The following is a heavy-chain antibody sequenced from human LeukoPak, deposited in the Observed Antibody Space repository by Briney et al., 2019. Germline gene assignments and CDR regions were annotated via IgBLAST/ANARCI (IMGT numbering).Heavy chain of an antibody. V-gene: IGHV4-59*01. CDR1: GGSFSGYY. CDR3: ASGGPPYYDFWSGYYGSPPIDVFDI. J-gene: IGHJ3*02. Sequence: SETLSLTCAVYGGSFSGYYWSWIRQPPGKGLEWIGYIYYSGSTNYNPSLKSRVTISVDTSKNQFSLKLSSVTAADTAVYYCASGGPPYYDFWSGYYGSPPIDVFDIWGQGTMVTVSS. CDR2: IYYSGST. D-gene: IGHD3-3*01.